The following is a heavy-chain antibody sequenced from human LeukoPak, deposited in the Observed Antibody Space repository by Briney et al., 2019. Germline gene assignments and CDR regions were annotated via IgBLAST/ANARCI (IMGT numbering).Heavy chain of an antibody. V-gene: IGHV1-69*04. Sequence: SVKVSCKASGYSFISYGINWVRQAPGQGLEWMGRIIPILGIANYAQKFQGRVTITADKSTSTAYMELSSLRSGDTAVYYCAKSSSPPSPFDYWGQGTLVTVSS. CDR3: AKSSSPPSPFDY. D-gene: IGHD6-13*01. CDR2: IIPILGIA. CDR1: GYSFISYG. J-gene: IGHJ4*02.